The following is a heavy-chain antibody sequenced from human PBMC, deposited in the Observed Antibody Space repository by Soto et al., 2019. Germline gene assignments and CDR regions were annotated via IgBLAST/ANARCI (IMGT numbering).Heavy chain of an antibody. CDR2: IYYSGTT. CDR3: ARHDTPRPLTGGGAPSVTPDAFHV. D-gene: IGHD3-9*01. Sequence: QLQLQESGPGLVKPSETLSLTCTVSGASVSSSFSYWGWIRQPPGKGLEWIGTIYYSGTTYYNPSLERRITVSVDTSKNQFSLTLTCVSAADTAVYYCARHDTPRPLTGGGAPSVTPDAFHVWGRGTIVTVSS. J-gene: IGHJ3*01. V-gene: IGHV4-39*01. CDR1: GASVSSSFSY.